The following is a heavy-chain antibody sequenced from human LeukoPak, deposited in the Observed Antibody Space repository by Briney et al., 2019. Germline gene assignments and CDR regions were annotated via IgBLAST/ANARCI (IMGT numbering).Heavy chain of an antibody. V-gene: IGHV3-15*01. Sequence: PGGSLRLSCAASGFTFSEAWMSWVRQAPGKGLQWVGRIKRKADGGTADYAAPVKGRFTISRENSKNTLYLQMNSLKTEDTGVYYCTTWARSRAKTAFDIWGQGTMITVSS. CDR1: GFTFSEAW. CDR3: TTWARSRAKTAFDI. CDR2: IKRKADGGTA. J-gene: IGHJ3*02.